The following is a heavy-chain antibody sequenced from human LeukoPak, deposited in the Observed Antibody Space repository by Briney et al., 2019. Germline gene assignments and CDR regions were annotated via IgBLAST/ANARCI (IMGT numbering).Heavy chain of an antibody. V-gene: IGHV4-34*01. D-gene: IGHD2-21*02. CDR1: GGSFSNYY. Sequence: SETLSLTCAIYGGSFSNYYWSWIRQSPGKGLECIGEINHSGSTNYNPSLKSRVTISVDTSKNQFSLKLSSVTAADTAVYYCARDAAYCGGDCSGAFDIWGQGTMVTVSS. CDR3: ARDAAYCGGDCSGAFDI. J-gene: IGHJ3*02. CDR2: INHSGST.